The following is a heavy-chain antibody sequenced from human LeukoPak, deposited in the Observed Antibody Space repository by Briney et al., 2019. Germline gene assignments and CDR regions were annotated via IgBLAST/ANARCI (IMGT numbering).Heavy chain of an antibody. CDR2: IYPGDSDT. V-gene: IGHV5-51*01. CDR1: GYTFTNYW. J-gene: IGHJ3*02. Sequence: GESLKISCKGSGYTFTNYWIGWVRQMPGKGLEWMGIIYPGDSDTRYSPSFQGQVTISADKSISTAYLQWSSLKAPDTAMYHCARGTGQYNYGHRGAFDTWGQGTMVTVSS. CDR3: ARGTGQYNYGHRGAFDT. D-gene: IGHD5-18*01.